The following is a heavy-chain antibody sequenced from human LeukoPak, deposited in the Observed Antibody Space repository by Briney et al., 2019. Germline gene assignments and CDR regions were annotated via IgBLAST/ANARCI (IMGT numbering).Heavy chain of an antibody. D-gene: IGHD3-9*01. CDR2: IRYDGSNK. V-gene: IGHV3-30*02. CDR3: AKDEVDR. J-gene: IGHJ4*02. Sequence: GGSLRLSCVASGFTFSSYGMHWVRQGPGKGLEWVAFIRYDGSNKYYADSVKGRFTISRDISKKTLFLQMNSLRADDTAVYYCAKDEVDRWGQGTLVTVSS. CDR1: GFTFSSYG.